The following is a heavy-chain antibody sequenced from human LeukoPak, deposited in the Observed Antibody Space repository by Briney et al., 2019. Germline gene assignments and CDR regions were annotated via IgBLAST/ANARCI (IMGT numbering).Heavy chain of an antibody. CDR3: ARDDYGDYVSYFQH. CDR2: ISAYNGNT. CDR1: GYTFTSYG. D-gene: IGHD4-17*01. J-gene: IGHJ1*01. Sequence: ASVKVSCKASGYTFTSYGISWVRQAPGQGLEWMGWISAYNGNTNYAQKFQGRVTITADKSTSTAYMELSSLRSEDTAVYYCARDDYGDYVSYFQHWGQGTLVTVSS. V-gene: IGHV1-18*01.